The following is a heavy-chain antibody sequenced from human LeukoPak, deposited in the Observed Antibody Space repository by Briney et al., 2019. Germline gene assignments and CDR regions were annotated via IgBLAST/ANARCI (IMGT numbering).Heavy chain of an antibody. J-gene: IGHJ4*02. CDR2: IYYSGST. CDR3: ARGPTYYDYVWGSYRSRPFDY. Sequence: PSETLSLTCTVSGGSISSSSYYWGWIRQPPGKGLEWIGSIYYSGSTYYNPSLKSRVTISVDTSKNQFSLKLSSVTAADTAVYYCARGPTYYDYVWGSYRSRPFDYWGQGTLVTVSS. CDR1: GGSISSSSYY. V-gene: IGHV4-39*01. D-gene: IGHD3-16*02.